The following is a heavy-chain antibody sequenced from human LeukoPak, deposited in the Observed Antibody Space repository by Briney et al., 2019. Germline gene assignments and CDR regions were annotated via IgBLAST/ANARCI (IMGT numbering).Heavy chain of an antibody. J-gene: IGHJ4*02. CDR2: ISSSSRYI. V-gene: IGHV3-21*01. CDR3: ARGAMTTVTTFPDY. CDR1: GFTFSSYS. Sequence: GGSLRLSCAASGFTFSSYSMNWVRQAPGKGLEWVSSISSSSRYIYYADSVKGRFTISRDNAKNSLYLQMNSLRAEDTAVYYCARGAMTTVTTFPDYWGQGTLVTVSS. D-gene: IGHD4-17*01.